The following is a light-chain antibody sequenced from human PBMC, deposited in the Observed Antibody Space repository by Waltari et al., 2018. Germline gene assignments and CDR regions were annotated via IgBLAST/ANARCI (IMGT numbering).Light chain of an antibody. Sequence: DIQMTQPPSSLPASVGDRVIITCRASQSIGRYLNWYQQKPGKAPRLLIYGVSSLYSGVPSRFSGSGSETDFTLTISSLQPEDCATYYCQQSYSPVWTFGQGTKVEIK. J-gene: IGKJ1*01. CDR2: GVS. CDR1: QSIGRY. V-gene: IGKV1-39*01. CDR3: QQSYSPVWT.